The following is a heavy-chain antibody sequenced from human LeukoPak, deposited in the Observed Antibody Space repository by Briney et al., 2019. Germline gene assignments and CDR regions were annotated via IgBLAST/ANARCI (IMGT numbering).Heavy chain of an antibody. CDR3: ARDSRSDYGDIDDAFDI. CDR2: INPNSGGT. CDR1: GYTFTGYY. D-gene: IGHD4-17*01. Sequence: ASVKVSCKASGYTFTGYYMHWVRQAPGQGLEWMGWINPNSGGTNYAQKFQGRVTMTRDTSISTAYMELSRLRSDDTAVYYCARDSRSDYGDIDDAFDIWGQGTMVTVSS. J-gene: IGHJ3*02. V-gene: IGHV1-2*02.